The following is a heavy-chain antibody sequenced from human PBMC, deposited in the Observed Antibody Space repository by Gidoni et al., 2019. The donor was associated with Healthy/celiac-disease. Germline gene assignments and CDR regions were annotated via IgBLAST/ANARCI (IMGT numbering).Heavy chain of an antibody. CDR1: GGSISSYY. J-gene: IGHJ6*03. Sequence: QVQRQESGAGLVKPSETLSLTCTVSGGSISSYYWSWIRQPAGKGLEWIGRIYTSGRTDYNPSLKSRVTMSVDTAKNQFSLILSSVTAADTAVYFCARESQTGRAYMDVWGKGTTVSVSS. V-gene: IGHV4-4*07. D-gene: IGHD1-26*01. CDR2: IYTSGRT. CDR3: ARESQTGRAYMDV.